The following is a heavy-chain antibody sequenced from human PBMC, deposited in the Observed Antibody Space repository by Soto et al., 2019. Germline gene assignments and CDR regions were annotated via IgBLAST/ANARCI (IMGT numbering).Heavy chain of an antibody. CDR3: SRVRQYCSATSCYLDP. D-gene: IGHD2-2*01. V-gene: IGHV4-4*02. CDR1: GASISSSNW. CDR2: VHHRGTT. Sequence: SETLSLTCAVSGASISSSNWWHWVRQPPGKGLEWIGEVHHRGTTNYNPSLKSRVAISVDKSKNQFSLKLNSVTAADTAVYYCSRVRQYCSATSCYLDPWGQGTLVTVSS. J-gene: IGHJ5*02.